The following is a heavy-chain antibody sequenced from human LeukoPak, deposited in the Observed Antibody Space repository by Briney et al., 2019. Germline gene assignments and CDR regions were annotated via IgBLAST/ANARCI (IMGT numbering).Heavy chain of an antibody. D-gene: IGHD5-18*01. V-gene: IGHV4-59*12. J-gene: IGHJ4*02. CDR3: ARDKRHSYGKYFDP. Sequence: SETLSLTCSLSGDTLSTYYWNWIRQTPGRGLEWIGHISLGNSEYNPSLKSRVTISVDTSKNAFYLRLTSVTAADTALYFCARDKRHSYGKYFDPWSQGALVSVSS. CDR2: ISLGNS. CDR1: GDTLSTYY.